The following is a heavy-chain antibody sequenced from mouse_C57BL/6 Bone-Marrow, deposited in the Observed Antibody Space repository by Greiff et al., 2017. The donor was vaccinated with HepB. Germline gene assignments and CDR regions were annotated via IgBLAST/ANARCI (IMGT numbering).Heavy chain of an antibody. D-gene: IGHD2-3*01. CDR2: IYPGSGNT. J-gene: IGHJ1*03. Sequence: VQLQQSGPELVKPGASVKISCKASGYSFTSYYIHWVKQRPGQGLEWIGWIYPGSGNTKYNEKFKGKATLTADTSSSTAYMQLSSLTSEDSAVYYCARDYDGFSDVWGTGTTVTVSS. V-gene: IGHV1-66*01. CDR1: GYSFTSYY. CDR3: ARDYDGFSDV.